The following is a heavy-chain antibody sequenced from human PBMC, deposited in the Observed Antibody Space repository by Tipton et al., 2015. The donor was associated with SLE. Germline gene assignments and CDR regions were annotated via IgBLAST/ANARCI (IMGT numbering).Heavy chain of an antibody. D-gene: IGHD2-2*01. CDR2: ISASGDTT. CDR3: AKPRGSRMYFDY. CDR1: GFTFSSHG. J-gene: IGHJ4*02. V-gene: IGHV3-23*01. Sequence: SLRLSCAAAGFTFSSHGMSWVRQAPGKGLEWVSGISASGDTTYYADSVKGRLSISRDNSKNTLYLQMNSLRAEDTAIYYCAKPRGSRMYFDYWGQGAVVTVSS.